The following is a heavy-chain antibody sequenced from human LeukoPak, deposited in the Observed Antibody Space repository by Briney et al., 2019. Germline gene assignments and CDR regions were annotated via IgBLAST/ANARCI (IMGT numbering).Heavy chain of an antibody. CDR2: ISYDGSNK. CDR1: GFTFSSYG. Sequence: GGSLRLSCAASGFTFSSYGMHWVRQAPGKGLEWVAVISYDGSNKYYADSVKGRFTISRDNSKNTLYLQMNSLRAEDTAVYYCARESHSSGWYSVDYWGQGTLVTVSS. V-gene: IGHV3-30*03. D-gene: IGHD6-19*01. CDR3: ARESHSSGWYSVDY. J-gene: IGHJ4*02.